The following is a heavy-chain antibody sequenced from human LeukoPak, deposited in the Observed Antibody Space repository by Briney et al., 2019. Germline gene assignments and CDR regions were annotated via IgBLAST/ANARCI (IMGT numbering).Heavy chain of an antibody. J-gene: IGHJ6*02. CDR1: GGSFSGDY. CDR2: ISYSGST. Sequence: SETLSLTCAVYGGSFSGDYWSWIRQPPGKGLEWIGSISYSGSTYYNPSLKTRVTMSVDTSENQFSLKLSSVTAADSTVYYCVRIYCTSTSCYGDSYYGMDVWGQGTTVTVSS. CDR3: VRIYCTSTSCYGDSYYGMDV. V-gene: IGHV4-34*01. D-gene: IGHD2-2*01.